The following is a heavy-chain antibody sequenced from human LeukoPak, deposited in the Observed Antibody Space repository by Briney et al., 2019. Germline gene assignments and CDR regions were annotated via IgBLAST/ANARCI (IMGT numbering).Heavy chain of an antibody. CDR3: ARHSSSWTYNWFDP. J-gene: IGHJ5*02. CDR1: GFTFSSYW. V-gene: IGHV3-7*01. CDR2: INQDGSEK. D-gene: IGHD6-13*01. Sequence: PGGSLRLFCAASGFTFSSYWMSWVRQAPGKGLEWVANINQDGSEKYYVDSVKGRFTISRDNAKNSLYLQMNSLRAEDTAVYYCARHSSSWTYNWFDPWGQGTLVTVSS.